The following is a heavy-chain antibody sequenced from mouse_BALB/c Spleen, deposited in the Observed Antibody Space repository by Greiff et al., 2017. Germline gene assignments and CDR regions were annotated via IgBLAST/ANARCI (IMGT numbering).Heavy chain of an antibody. Sequence: VQLQQSGAELVRPGASVTLSCKASGYTFTDYEMHWVKQTPVHGLEWIGAIDPETGGTAYNQKFKGKATLTADKSSSTAYMELRSLTSEDSAVYYCTRKGGNLYFDYWGQGTTLTVSS. J-gene: IGHJ2*01. CDR2: IDPETGGT. D-gene: IGHD1-1*02. V-gene: IGHV1-15*01. CDR3: TRKGGNLYFDY. CDR1: GYTFTDYE.